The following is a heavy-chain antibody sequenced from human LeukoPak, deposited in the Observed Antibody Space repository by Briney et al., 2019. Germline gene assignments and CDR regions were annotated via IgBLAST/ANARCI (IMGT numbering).Heavy chain of an antibody. D-gene: IGHD6-19*01. CDR2: INPNSGGT. Sequence: GASVKVSSKASGYTFTGYYMHWVRQAPGQGLEWMGWINPNSGGTNYAQKFQGWVTMTRDTSISTAYMELSRLRSDDTAVYYCAITKYTVAGTFGFGYWGQGTLVTVSS. V-gene: IGHV1-2*04. CDR1: GYTFTGYY. CDR3: AITKYTVAGTFGFGY. J-gene: IGHJ4*02.